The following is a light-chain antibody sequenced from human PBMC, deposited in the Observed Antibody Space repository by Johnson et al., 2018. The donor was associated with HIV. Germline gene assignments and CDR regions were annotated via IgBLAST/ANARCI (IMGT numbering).Light chain of an antibody. J-gene: IGLJ1*01. CDR3: GTWVGSLSACV. CDR1: TSSIGTNY. V-gene: IGLV1-51*02. Sequence: TQPPSVSAAPGQKVTISCSGSTSSIGTNYVSWYQHLPGTAPKLLIYENNKRPSGIPARFSGSKSGTSATLGITGLQTGDEADYYCGTWVGSLSACVFGTGTKVTVL. CDR2: ENN.